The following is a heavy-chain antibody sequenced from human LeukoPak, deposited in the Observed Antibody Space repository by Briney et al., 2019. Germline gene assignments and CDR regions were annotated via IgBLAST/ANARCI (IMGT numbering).Heavy chain of an antibody. CDR1: GGSIDSFY. CDR2: IYTSGST. J-gene: IGHJ3*02. D-gene: IGHD1-26*01. V-gene: IGHV4-4*07. Sequence: SETLSLTCTVSGGSIDSFYWSWIRQSAGKGLEWIGRIYTSGSTNYNPSLKSRVTMSVDTSKNQFSLKLSSVTAADTAVYYCARTPKGSYLNDAFDIWGQGTMVTVSS. CDR3: ARTPKGSYLNDAFDI.